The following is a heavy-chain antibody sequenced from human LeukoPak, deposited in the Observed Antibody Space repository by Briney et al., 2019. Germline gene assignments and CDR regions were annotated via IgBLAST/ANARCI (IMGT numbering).Heavy chain of an antibody. CDR3: ARHAVYGDYAASRTFYFDY. CDR2: IYPGDSET. CDR1: GYTFTGYW. Sequence: GESLKISCKGSGYTFTGYWIGWVRQMPGKGLEWMAFIYPGDSETRYSPSFQGQVTISVDKSINTAHLQWSSLKASDTAIYYCARHAVYGDYAASRTFYFDYWGKGTLVTVSS. J-gene: IGHJ4*02. V-gene: IGHV5-51*01. D-gene: IGHD4-17*01.